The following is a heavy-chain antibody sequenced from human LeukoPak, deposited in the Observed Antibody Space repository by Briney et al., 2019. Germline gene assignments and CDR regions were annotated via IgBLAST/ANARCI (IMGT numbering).Heavy chain of an antibody. D-gene: IGHD2-2*01. J-gene: IGHJ4*02. CDR3: ARALRKGYCSSTSCPNADY. V-gene: IGHV3-74*01. CDR1: GITLSSYW. Sequence: SGGSLRLSCAASGITLSSYWMHWVRQAPGKGLVWVSRINSDGSSTSYADSVKGQFTISRDNAKNTLYLQMNSLRAEDTAVYYCARALRKGYCSSTSCPNADYWGQGTLVTVSS. CDR2: INSDGSST.